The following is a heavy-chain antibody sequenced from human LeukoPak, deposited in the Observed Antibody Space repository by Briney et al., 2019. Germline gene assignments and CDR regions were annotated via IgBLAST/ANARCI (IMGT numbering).Heavy chain of an antibody. CDR2: INPNSGGT. CDR1: GYTFTGYY. CDR3: ARDEGATILGAFDI. Sequence: ASVKVSCKASGYTFTGYYMHWVRQAPGQGLEWMGWINPNSGGTNYAQKFQGRVTMTRDKSISTAYMELSRLRSDDTAVYYCARDEGATILGAFDIWGQGTMVTVSS. J-gene: IGHJ3*02. V-gene: IGHV1-2*02. D-gene: IGHD1-26*01.